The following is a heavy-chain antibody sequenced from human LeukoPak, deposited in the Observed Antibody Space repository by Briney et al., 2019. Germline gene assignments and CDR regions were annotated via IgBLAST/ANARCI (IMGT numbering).Heavy chain of an antibody. Sequence: GASVKVSCKASGYTFTSYGISWVRQDPGQGLEWMGWISAYNGDTNYAQKLQGRVTMTTDTSTSTAYMELRSLRSDDTAVYYCAGDAPPHDYMDVWGKGTTVTVSS. V-gene: IGHV1-18*01. CDR3: AGDAPPHDYMDV. CDR1: GYTFTSYG. J-gene: IGHJ6*03. CDR2: ISAYNGDT.